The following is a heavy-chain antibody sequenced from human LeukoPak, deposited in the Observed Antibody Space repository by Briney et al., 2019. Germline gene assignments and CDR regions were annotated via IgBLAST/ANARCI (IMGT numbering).Heavy chain of an antibody. CDR2: IYHSGST. CDR1: GYSISSGYY. J-gene: IGHJ5*02. CDR3: ARVGSGYYGDNWFDP. V-gene: IGHV4-38-2*02. Sequence: SETLSLTCTVSGYSISSGYYWGWIRQPPGKGLEWIGSIYHSGSTYYNPSLKSRVTISVDTSKNQFSLKLSSVTAADTAVYYCARVGSGYYGDNWFDPWGQGTLVTVSS. D-gene: IGHD3-22*01.